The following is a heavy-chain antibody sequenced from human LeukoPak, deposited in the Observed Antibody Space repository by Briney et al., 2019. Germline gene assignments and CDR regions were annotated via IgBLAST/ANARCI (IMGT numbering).Heavy chain of an antibody. CDR2: INHSGST. D-gene: IGHD5-24*01. Sequence: SETLSLTCAAYGGSFSGYYWSWIRQPPGKGLEWIGEINHSGSTNYNPSLKSRVTISVDTSKNQFSLKLSSVTAADTAVYYWAMRGQMATALWGRGTLVTVCS. J-gene: IGHJ2*01. V-gene: IGHV4-34*01. CDR1: GGSFSGYY. CDR3: AMRGQMATAL.